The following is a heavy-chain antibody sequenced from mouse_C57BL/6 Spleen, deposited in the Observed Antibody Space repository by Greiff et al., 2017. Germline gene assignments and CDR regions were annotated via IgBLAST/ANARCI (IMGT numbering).Heavy chain of an antibody. V-gene: IGHV8-12*01. D-gene: IGHD1-1*01. CDR2: IYWDDDK. Sequence: QVTLKESGPGILQSSQTLSLTCSFSGFSLSTSGMGVSWIRQPSGKGLEWLAHIYWDDDKRYNPSLKSRLTISKDTSRNQVFLKITSVDTADTATYYCARSPVVATRAMDYWGQGTSVTVSS. CDR3: ARSPVVATRAMDY. CDR1: GFSLSTSGMG. J-gene: IGHJ4*01.